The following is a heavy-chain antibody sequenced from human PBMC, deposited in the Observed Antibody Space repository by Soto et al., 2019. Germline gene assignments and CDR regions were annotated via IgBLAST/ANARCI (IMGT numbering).Heavy chain of an antibody. CDR2: IIAYNGNT. V-gene: IGHV1-18*04. Sequence: GASVKVCCQGSGYTFTSYGRSWLRQPPGQGLEWIGWIIAYNGNTKRAQKLQGRVTMSTDTSTSTAYMELRSLRSGDTAVYYRARDQWWTSRWYFDYWGQGTLGTVSS. CDR1: GYTFTSYG. CDR3: ARDQWWTSRWYFDY. J-gene: IGHJ4*02. D-gene: IGHD6-19*01.